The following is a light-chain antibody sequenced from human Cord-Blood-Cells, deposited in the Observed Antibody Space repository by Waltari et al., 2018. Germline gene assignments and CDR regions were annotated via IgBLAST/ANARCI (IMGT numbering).Light chain of an antibody. CDR3: QQYGSSPT. J-gene: IGKJ4*01. V-gene: IGKV3-20*01. CDR1: QSVSSSY. CDR2: GAS. Sequence: EIVLTQSPGTLSLSPGERATLSCRASQSVSSSYFALYQQKPGQAPRLLIYGASSRATGIPDRFSGSGSGTDVTLTISRLEPEEFAVYYCQQYGSSPTFGGGTKVEIK.